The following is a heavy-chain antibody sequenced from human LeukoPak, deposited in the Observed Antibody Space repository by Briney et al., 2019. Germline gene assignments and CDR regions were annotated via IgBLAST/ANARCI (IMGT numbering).Heavy chain of an antibody. CDR3: ARDGDGSGSYYNPLDYYYYGMDV. CDR2: IIPILGIA. D-gene: IGHD3-10*01. V-gene: IGHV1-69*04. J-gene: IGHJ6*02. Sequence: SVKVSCKASEGTLSSYAISWVRQAPGQGLEGMGRIIPILGIANYAQKLQGRVTITADKSTSTAYMELSSLRSEGTAVYYCARDGDGSGSYYNPLDYYYYGMDVWGQGTTVTVSS. CDR1: EGTLSSYA.